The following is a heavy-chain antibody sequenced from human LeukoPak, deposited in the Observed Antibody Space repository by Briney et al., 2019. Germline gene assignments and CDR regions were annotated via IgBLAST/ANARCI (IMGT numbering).Heavy chain of an antibody. Sequence: GGSLRLSCAASGFTFSSYSMNWVRQAPGKGLEWVSSISSSSYIYYADSVKGRFTISRDNAKNSLYLQMNSLRAEDTAVYYCARDGRGWLPDYWGQGTLVTVSS. J-gene: IGHJ4*02. V-gene: IGHV3-21*01. D-gene: IGHD5-24*01. CDR3: ARDGRGWLPDY. CDR1: GFTFSSYS. CDR2: ISSSSYI.